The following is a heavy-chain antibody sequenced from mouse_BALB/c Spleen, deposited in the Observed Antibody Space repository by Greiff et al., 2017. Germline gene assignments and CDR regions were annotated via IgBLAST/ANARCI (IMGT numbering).Heavy chain of an antibody. Sequence: EVQLVESGGGLVKPGGSLKLSCAASGFAFSSYDMSWVRQTPEKRLEWVAYISSGGGSTYYPDTVKGRFTISRDNAKNTLYLQMSSLKSEDTAMYYCARQGATMITTGAMDYWGQGTSVTVSS. D-gene: IGHD2-4*01. CDR1: GFAFSSYD. V-gene: IGHV5-12-1*01. CDR3: ARQGATMITTGAMDY. J-gene: IGHJ4*01. CDR2: ISSGGGST.